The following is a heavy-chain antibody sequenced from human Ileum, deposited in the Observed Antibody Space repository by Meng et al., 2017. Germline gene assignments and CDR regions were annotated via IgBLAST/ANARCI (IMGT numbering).Heavy chain of an antibody. Sequence: SGPTLVKPTETLTLTCTDAVFSLSNARMGVSWIRQPPGKALEWLAHIFSNDEKSYSTALKSRLTISKKTSKSQVVLTMTNMYPVDTATYYCARIIVGSGWYGDYYYYGMDVWGQGTTVTVSS. J-gene: IGHJ6*02. V-gene: IGHV2-26*01. CDR2: IFSNDEK. CDR3: ARIIVGSGWYGDYYYYGMDV. D-gene: IGHD6-19*01. CDR1: VFSLSNARMG.